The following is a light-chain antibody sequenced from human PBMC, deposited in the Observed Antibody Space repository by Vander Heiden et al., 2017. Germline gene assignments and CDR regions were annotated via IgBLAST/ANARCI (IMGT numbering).Light chain of an antibody. Sequence: FMLPQPHPMSESPGKTVTNSCTGDGGSIASNYVHWFQQRPGGAPTTVIYEDNRRPSGVPDRFSGSIDRSSNSASLTISGLKTEDEADYYCQSYDDSDQGVIGGGTKLTVL. CDR2: EDN. CDR3: QSYDDSDQGV. CDR1: GGSIASNY. V-gene: IGLV6-57*02. J-gene: IGLJ2*01.